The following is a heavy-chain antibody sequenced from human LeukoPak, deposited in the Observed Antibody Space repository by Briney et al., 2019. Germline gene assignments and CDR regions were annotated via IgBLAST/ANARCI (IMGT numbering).Heavy chain of an antibody. CDR2: ISGDGGST. Sequence: GGSLRLSCAASGFTFDDYAMHWVRQAPGKGLEWVSLISGDGGSTYYADTVKGRFTISRDNSKNSLYLQMNSLRTEDTALYYCAKDSFMTTVTNYWGQGTLVTVSS. V-gene: IGHV3-43*02. J-gene: IGHJ4*02. D-gene: IGHD4-17*01. CDR3: AKDSFMTTVTNY. CDR1: GFTFDDYA.